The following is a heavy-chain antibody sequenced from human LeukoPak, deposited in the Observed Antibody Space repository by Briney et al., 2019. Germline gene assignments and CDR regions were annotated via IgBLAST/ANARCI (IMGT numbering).Heavy chain of an antibody. CDR2: ISYDGSNK. D-gene: IGHD3-9*01. V-gene: IGHV3-30*18. Sequence: GRSLRLSCAASGFTFSSYGMHWVRQAPGKGLEWVAVISYDGSNKYYADSVKGRFTISRDNSKNTLYLQMNSLRAEDTAVYYCAKDRYYDILTGLRGYFDYWGREPWSPSPQ. J-gene: IGHJ4*02. CDR1: GFTFSSYG. CDR3: AKDRYYDILTGLRGYFDY.